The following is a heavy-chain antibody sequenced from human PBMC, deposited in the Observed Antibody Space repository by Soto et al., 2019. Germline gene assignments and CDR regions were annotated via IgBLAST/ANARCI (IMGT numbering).Heavy chain of an antibody. J-gene: IGHJ6*02. Sequence: SCAASGFTFSGYAMHWVRQAPGKGLEWVALISYDGSNKYYADSVKGRFTISRDSSKNTMYLQMNSLRAEDTAVFYCARGSGGYSYYGVDVWGQGTTVTVSS. CDR2: ISYDGSNK. CDR1: GFTFSGYA. D-gene: IGHD3-16*01. V-gene: IGHV3-30-3*01. CDR3: ARGSGGYSYYGVDV.